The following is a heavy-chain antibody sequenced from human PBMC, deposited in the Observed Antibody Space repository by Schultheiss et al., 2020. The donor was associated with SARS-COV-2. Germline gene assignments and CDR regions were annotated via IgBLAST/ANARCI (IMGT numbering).Heavy chain of an antibody. D-gene: IGHD1-26*01. V-gene: IGHV3-23*01. CDR1: GFTFSSYA. CDR2: ISGSGYST. J-gene: IGHJ6*03. CDR3: AKSGSSRTYYYMDV. Sequence: GGSLRLSCAASGFTFSSYAMSWVRQAPGKGLEYVSSISGSGYSTYYADSVTGRFTISRDNSKNTLLLQMNSLRAEDTAVYYCAKSGSSRTYYYMDVWGKGTTVTVSS.